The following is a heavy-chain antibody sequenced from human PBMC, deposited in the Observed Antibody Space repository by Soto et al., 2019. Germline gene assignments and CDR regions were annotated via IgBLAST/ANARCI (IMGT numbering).Heavy chain of an antibody. CDR1: GYTFTVYY. Sequence: ASVKVSCKASGYTFTVYYMHCVLQAPVQWRDGMGWINPNSGGTNYAQKFQGRVTMTRDTSISTAYMELSRLRSDDTAVYYCARASLRSLRYFDWLPNTYFDYWGQGTLVTVSS. D-gene: IGHD3-9*01. CDR3: ARASLRSLRYFDWLPNTYFDY. J-gene: IGHJ4*02. CDR2: INPNSGGT. V-gene: IGHV1-2*02.